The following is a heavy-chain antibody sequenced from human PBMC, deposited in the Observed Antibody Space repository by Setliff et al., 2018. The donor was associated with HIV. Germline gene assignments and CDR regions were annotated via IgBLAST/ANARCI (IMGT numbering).Heavy chain of an antibody. Sequence: ASVQVSCKASGYTFTSYYMHWVRQAPGQGLEWMGMINPSDGSTRYAQKLQGRVTMTRDTSTTTVYMELRSLRSEDTAVYYCARDKTPIFGVVIATNWFDTWAREPWSPSPQ. CDR3: ARDKTPIFGVVIATNWFDT. V-gene: IGHV1-46*01. CDR2: INPSDGST. D-gene: IGHD3-3*01. J-gene: IGHJ5*02. CDR1: GYTFTSYY.